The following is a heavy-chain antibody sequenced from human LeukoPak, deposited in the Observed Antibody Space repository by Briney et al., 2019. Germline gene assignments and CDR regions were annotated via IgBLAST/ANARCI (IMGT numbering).Heavy chain of an antibody. J-gene: IGHJ5*02. D-gene: IGHD3-3*01. CDR3: ASLDFWSGYLA. V-gene: IGHV1-46*01. CDR1: GYTFTSYY. CDR2: INPSGGST. Sequence: ASVKVSCKASGYTFTSYYMHWVRQAPGQGLEWMGIINPSGGSTSYAQKFQGRVTMTRDTSTSTVYTELSSLRSEDTAVYYCASLDFWSGYLAWGQGTLVTVSS.